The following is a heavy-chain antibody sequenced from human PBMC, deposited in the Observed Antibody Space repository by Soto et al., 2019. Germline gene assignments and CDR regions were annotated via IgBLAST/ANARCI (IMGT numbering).Heavy chain of an antibody. Sequence: GASVKVSCKASGYTFTSYTVSWVRQAPGQGLEWVGWIGPSSGNTDSARNLQGKVTMTTDTSTSTAYMELRSLRSDDTAVYYCARDTGNFFDYWGQGTLVTVSS. CDR3: ARDTGNFFDY. V-gene: IGHV1-18*01. J-gene: IGHJ4*02. CDR2: IGPSSGNT. CDR1: GYTFTSYT.